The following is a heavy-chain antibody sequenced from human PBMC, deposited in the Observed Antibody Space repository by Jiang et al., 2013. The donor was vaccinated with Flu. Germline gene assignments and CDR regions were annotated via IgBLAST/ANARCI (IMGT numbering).Heavy chain of an antibody. V-gene: IGHV3-23*01. CDR3: ARDGGVGYSFGFGYYFDN. CDR2: ISGSGGST. J-gene: IGHJ4*02. CDR1: GFTFSSYA. Sequence: AASGFTFSSYAMSWVRPGVQGRGLEWVSAISGSGGSTYYADSVKGRFTISRDNSKNTLNLQMGSLRAEDMAVYYCARDGGVGYSFGFGYYFDNWGQGALVAVSS. D-gene: IGHD5-18*01.